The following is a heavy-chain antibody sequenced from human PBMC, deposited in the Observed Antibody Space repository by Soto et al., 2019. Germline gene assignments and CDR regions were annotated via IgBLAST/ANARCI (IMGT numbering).Heavy chain of an antibody. D-gene: IGHD3-3*01. CDR3: ARAREFFGVAPGY. CDR1: GYTFTSYG. V-gene: IGHV1-8*02. CDR2: INANNGNT. J-gene: IGHJ4*02. Sequence: GASVKVSCKASGYTFTSYGISWVRQAPGQGLEWMGWINANNGNTGYAQKFQGRVTMTRNTSISTAYMELSSLRSEDTAVYYCARAREFFGVAPGYWGQGTLVTVSS.